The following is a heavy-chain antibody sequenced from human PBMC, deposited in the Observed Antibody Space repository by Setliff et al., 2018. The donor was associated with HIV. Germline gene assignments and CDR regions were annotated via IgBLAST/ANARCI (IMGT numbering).Heavy chain of an antibody. J-gene: IGHJ4*02. CDR2: INTNNGDP. D-gene: IGHD3-16*01. V-gene: IGHV7-4-1*02. CDR1: GYTFSGYH. CDR3: ARVTYDSHYKFAGLDS. Sequence: ASVKVSCKASGYTFSGYHMYWVRQAPGQGLEWIGWINTNNGDPTYAQGFTERFVFFLDTSVTTTYLQINGLRTEDTAVYYCARVTYDSHYKFAGLDSWGQGTLVTVSS.